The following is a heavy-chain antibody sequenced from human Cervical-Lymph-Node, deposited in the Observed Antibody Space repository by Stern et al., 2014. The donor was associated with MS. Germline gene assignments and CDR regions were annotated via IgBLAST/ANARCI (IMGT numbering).Heavy chain of an antibody. J-gene: IGHJ4*02. CDR3: ARDGGGAEPHFDF. CDR2: INPNSDVT. Sequence: QMQLVQSGAEVKKPGASVKVSCKASGYTFVGYHVHWVRQAPGQGLEWMGRINPNSDVTNYAQRFQGRVTVTGDTSTNTAYMELKSLKLDDTAVYYCARDGGGAEPHFDFWGQGSLVTVSS. CDR1: GYTFVGYH. V-gene: IGHV1-2*06. D-gene: IGHD3-16*01.